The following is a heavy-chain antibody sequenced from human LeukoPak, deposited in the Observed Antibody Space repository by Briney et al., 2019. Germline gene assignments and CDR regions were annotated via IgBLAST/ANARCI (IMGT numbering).Heavy chain of an antibody. J-gene: IGHJ4*02. D-gene: IGHD3-16*01. CDR3: AKVHDVLGRRYYFDY. CDR2: ITGSGGST. Sequence: GGSLRLSCAASRFTFSSYAMSWVRQAPVKGLEWVSAITGSGGSTDYADSVKGRFTISRDNSKNTLYLQMNSLRAEDTAVYYCAKVHDVLGRRYYFDYWGQGTLVTVSS. V-gene: IGHV3-23*01. CDR1: RFTFSSYA.